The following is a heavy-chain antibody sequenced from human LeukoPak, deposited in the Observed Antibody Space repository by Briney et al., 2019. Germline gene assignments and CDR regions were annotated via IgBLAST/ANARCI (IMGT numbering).Heavy chain of an antibody. CDR2: ISGDGGST. CDR3: AKDAVYFSSPSGYDFPTDY. D-gene: IGHD5-12*01. J-gene: IGHJ4*02. V-gene: IGHV3-43*02. CDR1: GFTFDDYA. Sequence: GGSLRLSCAASGFTFDDYAIHWVLQAPGKGLEWVSLISGDGGSTYYADSVKGRFTISRDNSKNSLYLQMNSLRTEDTALYYCAKDAVYFSSPSGYDFPTDYWGQGTLVTVSS.